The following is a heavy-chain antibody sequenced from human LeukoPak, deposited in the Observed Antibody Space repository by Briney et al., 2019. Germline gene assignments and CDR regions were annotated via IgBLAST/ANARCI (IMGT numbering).Heavy chain of an antibody. CDR2: IKQDGSAI. CDR1: GFTFRSYS. Sequence: PGGSLRLSCAASGFTFRSYSMNWVRQAPGKGLEWVANIKQDGSAIYYVDSVKGRFTISRDNAKNSLYLQMNSLRAEDTAVYYCARCGVGVAAAAANCWGQGTLLTVSS. D-gene: IGHD6-13*01. J-gene: IGHJ4*02. CDR3: ARCGVGVAAAAANC. V-gene: IGHV3-7*01.